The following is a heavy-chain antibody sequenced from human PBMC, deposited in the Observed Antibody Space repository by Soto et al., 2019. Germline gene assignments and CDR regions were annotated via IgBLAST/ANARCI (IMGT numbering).Heavy chain of an antibody. CDR2: IYPGDSDT. V-gene: IGHV5-51*01. Sequence: GESLKISCKGSGYSFTSYWIGWVRQMPGKGLEWMGIIYPGDSDTRYSPSFPGQVTISADKSISTAYLQWSSLKASDTAMYYCASSSGENYYYYGMDVWGQGTTVTVSS. J-gene: IGHJ6*02. CDR3: ASSSGENYYYYGMDV. CDR1: GYSFTSYW. D-gene: IGHD3-22*01.